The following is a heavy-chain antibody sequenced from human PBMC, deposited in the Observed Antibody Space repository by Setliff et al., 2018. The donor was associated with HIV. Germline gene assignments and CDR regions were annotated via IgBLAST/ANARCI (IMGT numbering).Heavy chain of an antibody. CDR3: ARDRDRKDTTYVRFDY. D-gene: IGHD4-17*01. Sequence: NPSETLSLTCTVSGGSFSSGNYYWSWIRQPAGKGLEWIGHIYSIENTNYNPSLKSRVTISVDTSKNQFSLKLNSVTAADTAVYYCARDRDRKDTTYVRFDYWGHGILVTVSS. CDR1: GGSFSSGNYY. CDR2: IYSIENT. J-gene: IGHJ4*01. V-gene: IGHV4-61*09.